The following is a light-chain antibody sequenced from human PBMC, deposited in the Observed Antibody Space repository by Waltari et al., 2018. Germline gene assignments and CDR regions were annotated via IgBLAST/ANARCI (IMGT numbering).Light chain of an antibody. V-gene: IGLV1-51*01. CDR1: TSNIGNEY. Sequence: QSVLTQPPSVSATPGQTVTISCSGSTSNIGNEYVSWYQQLPRTAPKLLIYKNDNRPSGIPDRFSGSKSGTSATLGITGLQTGDEAHYYCGAWDSSVSAYVFGTGTEVTVL. CDR3: GAWDSSVSAYV. CDR2: KND. J-gene: IGLJ1*01.